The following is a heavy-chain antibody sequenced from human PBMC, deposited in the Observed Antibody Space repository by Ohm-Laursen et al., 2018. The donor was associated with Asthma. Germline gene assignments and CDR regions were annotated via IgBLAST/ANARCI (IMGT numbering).Heavy chain of an antibody. CDR3: ARDLGGYVDY. CDR1: GGSISSGGYS. D-gene: IGHD3-22*01. Sequence: SDTLSLTCAVSGGSISSGGYSWSWIRQPPGKGLEWIGYIYHSGSTYYNPSLKSRVTISVDRSKNQFSLKLSSVTAADTAVYYCARDLGGYVDYWGQGTLVTVSS. CDR2: IYHSGST. V-gene: IGHV4-30-2*01. J-gene: IGHJ4*02.